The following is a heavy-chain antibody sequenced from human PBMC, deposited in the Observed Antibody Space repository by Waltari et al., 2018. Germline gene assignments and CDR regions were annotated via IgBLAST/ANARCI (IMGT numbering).Heavy chain of an antibody. Sequence: QVQLVESGGGVVQPGGSLRLSCAASGFTFSSYGMHWVRQAPGKGLEWVALIRYDGSNKYYADSGKGRFTISRDDSKNTLYLQMNSLRAEDTAVYYCAKERSSGWYYFDYWGQGTLVTVSS. CDR2: IRYDGSNK. V-gene: IGHV3-30*02. CDR1: GFTFSSYG. J-gene: IGHJ4*02. D-gene: IGHD6-19*01. CDR3: AKERSSGWYYFDY.